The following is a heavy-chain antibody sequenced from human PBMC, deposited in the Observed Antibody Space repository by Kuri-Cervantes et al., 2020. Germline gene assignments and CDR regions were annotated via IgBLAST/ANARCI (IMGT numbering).Heavy chain of an antibody. J-gene: IGHJ6*02. Sequence: GESLKISCAASGFTFSSYGMHWVRQAPGKGLEWVAVIWYDGSNKYYADSVKGRFTISRDNSKNTLYLQMNSLRAEDTAVYYCARESYGSGSFYGMDVWGQGTTVTVPS. V-gene: IGHV3-33*08. CDR1: GFTFSSYG. D-gene: IGHD3-10*01. CDR2: IWYDGSNK. CDR3: ARESYGSGSFYGMDV.